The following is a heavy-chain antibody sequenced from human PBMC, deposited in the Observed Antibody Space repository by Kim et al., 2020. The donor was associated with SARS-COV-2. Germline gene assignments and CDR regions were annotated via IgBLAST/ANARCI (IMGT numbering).Heavy chain of an antibody. CDR1: GGTFSSYA. J-gene: IGHJ4*02. D-gene: IGHD3-10*01. CDR2: IIPIFGTA. CDR3: ARDEYPYITMVRGVIRY. V-gene: IGHV1-69*13. Sequence: SVKVSCKASGGTFSSYAISWVRQAPGQGLEWMGGIIPIFGTANYAQKFQGRVTITADESTSTAYMELSSLRSEYTAVYYCARDEYPYITMVRGVIRYWGQGTLVTVSS.